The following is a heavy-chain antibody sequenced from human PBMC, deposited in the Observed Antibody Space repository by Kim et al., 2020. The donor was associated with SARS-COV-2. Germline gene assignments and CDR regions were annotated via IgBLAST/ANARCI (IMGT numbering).Heavy chain of an antibody. CDR2: IYSGGST. CDR3: ARDRVYSSSWYAPDYYYYGMDV. CDR1: GFTVSSNY. Sequence: GGSLRLSCAASGFTVSSNYMSWVRQAPGKGLEWVSVIYSGGSTYYADSVKGRFTISRDNSKNTLYLQMNSLRAEDTAVYYCARDRVYSSSWYAPDYYYYGMDVWGQGTTVTVSS. J-gene: IGHJ6*02. D-gene: IGHD6-13*01. V-gene: IGHV3-53*01.